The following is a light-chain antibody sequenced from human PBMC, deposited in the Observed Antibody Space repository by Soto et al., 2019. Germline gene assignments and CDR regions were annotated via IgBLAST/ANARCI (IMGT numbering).Light chain of an antibody. CDR3: QQYNSYRT. CDR2: DAS. J-gene: IGKJ1*01. V-gene: IGKV3-20*01. CDR1: QSVSSNY. Sequence: ELVLTQSPGTLSLYPGERATLYRRASQSVSSNYLAWYQHKPGQAARLLIYDASSRATGTPDRFSVSGSGTDFTLTINSLQPEEFATYYCQQYNSYRTFGQRTKVDLK.